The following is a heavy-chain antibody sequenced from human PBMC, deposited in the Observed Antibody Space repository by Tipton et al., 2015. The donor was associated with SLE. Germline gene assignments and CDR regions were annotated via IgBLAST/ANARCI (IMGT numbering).Heavy chain of an antibody. CDR1: SFSVSSGYY. J-gene: IGHJ4*02. Sequence: TLSLTCTVSSFSVSSGYYWGWIRQPPGGGLEWIASMYHNGNTYYNPSLKSRVTMSVDASKNQFSLKLSSVTAADTAGYYCASSGPEYWYSSSWYSVDYWGQGTLVTVSS. CDR2: MYHNGNT. D-gene: IGHD6-13*01. CDR3: ASSGPEYWYSSSWYSVDY. V-gene: IGHV4-38-2*02.